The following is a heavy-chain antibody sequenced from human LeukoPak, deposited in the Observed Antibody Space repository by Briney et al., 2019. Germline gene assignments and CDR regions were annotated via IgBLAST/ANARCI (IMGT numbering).Heavy chain of an antibody. CDR1: GFTFSTYW. V-gene: IGHV3-7*01. D-gene: IGHD2-2*01. Sequence: GGSLRLSCAASGFTFSTYWMSWVRQAPGKGLEWVANIKRDGSDKLYVDSVKGRFTISRDNAKNSMYLQMNSLRAEDTAIYYCARVLPVASRDYWGQGTLVTVSS. CDR2: IKRDGSDK. J-gene: IGHJ4*02. CDR3: ARVLPVASRDY.